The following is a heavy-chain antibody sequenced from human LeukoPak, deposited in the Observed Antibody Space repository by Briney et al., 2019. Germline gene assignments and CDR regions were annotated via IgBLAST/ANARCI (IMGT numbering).Heavy chain of an antibody. V-gene: IGHV1-69*13. CDR1: GGTFSSYA. J-gene: IGHJ6*03. Sequence: GASVKVSCKASGGTFSSYAISWVRQAPGQGLEWMGGIIPIFGTANYAQKFQGRVTITADESTSTAYMELSSLRSEDTAVYYCARDASYRDGYSRGDYYYYYMDVWGKGTTVTVSS. CDR2: IIPIFGTA. CDR3: ARDASYRDGYSRGDYYYYYMDV. D-gene: IGHD5-24*01.